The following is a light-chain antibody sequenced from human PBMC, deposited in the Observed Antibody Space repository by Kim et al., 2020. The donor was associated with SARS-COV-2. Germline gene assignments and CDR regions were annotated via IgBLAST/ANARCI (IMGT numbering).Light chain of an antibody. Sequence: GQSVTIPCTGTSSDVGGYNYVSWYQQHPGKAPKLMIYEVSKRPSGVPDRFSGSKSGNMASLTVSGLQAEDEADYYCSSYGGSNNLVFGGGTQLTVL. CDR2: EVS. V-gene: IGLV2-8*01. J-gene: IGLJ2*01. CDR3: SSYGGSNNLV. CDR1: SSDVGGYNY.